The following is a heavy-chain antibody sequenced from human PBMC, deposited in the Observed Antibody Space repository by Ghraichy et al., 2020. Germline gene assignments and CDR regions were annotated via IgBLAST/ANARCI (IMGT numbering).Heavy chain of an antibody. Sequence: GGSLRLSCAASGFTFSSYWMHWVRQTPGKGLVWVSRINSDGSSTSYADSVKGRFTISRDNAKNTLYLQMNSLRAEDTAVYYCARAGYYGSGNVGHDAFDIWGQGTMATVSS. V-gene: IGHV3-74*01. CDR1: GFTFSSYW. D-gene: IGHD3-10*01. J-gene: IGHJ3*02. CDR2: INSDGSST. CDR3: ARAGYYGSGNVGHDAFDI.